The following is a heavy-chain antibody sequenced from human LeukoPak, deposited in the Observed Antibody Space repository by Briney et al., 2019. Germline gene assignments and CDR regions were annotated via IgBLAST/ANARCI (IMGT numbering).Heavy chain of an antibody. CDR3: ARDRSGTAMARELDY. CDR2: ISAYNGNT. Sequence: ASVKVSCKASGYTFTSYGISWVRQAPGQGLEWMGWISAYNGNTNHAQKFQGRVTMTRDTSISTAYMELSRLRSDDTAVYYCARDRSGTAMARELDYWGQGTLVTVSS. J-gene: IGHJ4*02. CDR1: GYTFTSYG. D-gene: IGHD5-18*01. V-gene: IGHV1-18*01.